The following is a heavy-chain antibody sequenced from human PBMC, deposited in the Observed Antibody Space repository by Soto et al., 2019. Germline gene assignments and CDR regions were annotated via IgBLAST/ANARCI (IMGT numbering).Heavy chain of an antibody. CDR3: AKDLYYYDSSGYYY. CDR1: GFTFSSYA. CDR2: ISGSGGST. J-gene: IGHJ4*02. D-gene: IGHD3-22*01. Sequence: GGSLSLSCAASGFTFSSYAMSWVRQAPGKGLEWVSAISGSGGSTYYADSVKGRFTISRDNSKNTLYLQMNSLRAEDTAVYYCAKDLYYYDSSGYYYWGQGTLVTVSS. V-gene: IGHV3-23*01.